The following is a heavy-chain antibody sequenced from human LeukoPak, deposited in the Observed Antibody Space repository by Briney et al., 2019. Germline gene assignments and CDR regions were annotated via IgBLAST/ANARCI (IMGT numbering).Heavy chain of an antibody. CDR1: GGSISSGDYY. J-gene: IGHJ6*03. D-gene: IGHD2-21*01. V-gene: IGHV4-30-4*08. Sequence: SQTLSLTCTVSGGSISSGDYYWSWIPQPPGKGLEWIGYFYYSGSTYYNPSLKSRVTISVDTSKNQFSLKLSSVTAADTAVYYCARGRVVIAIRSYMDVWGKGTTVTVSS. CDR2: FYYSGST. CDR3: ARGRVVIAIRSYMDV.